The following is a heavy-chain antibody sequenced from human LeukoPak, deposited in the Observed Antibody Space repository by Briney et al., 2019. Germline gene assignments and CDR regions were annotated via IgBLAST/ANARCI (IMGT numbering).Heavy chain of an antibody. CDR1: GYTFTGYY. CDR2: INPNSGGT. D-gene: IGHD6-19*01. J-gene: IGHJ4*02. Sequence: ASAKVSCKASGYTFTGYYMHWVRQAPGQGLEWMGWINPNSGGTNYAQKFQGRVTMTRDTSISTAYMELSRLRSDDTAVYYCARVLAVAGTFDYWGQGTLVTVSS. V-gene: IGHV1-2*02. CDR3: ARVLAVAGTFDY.